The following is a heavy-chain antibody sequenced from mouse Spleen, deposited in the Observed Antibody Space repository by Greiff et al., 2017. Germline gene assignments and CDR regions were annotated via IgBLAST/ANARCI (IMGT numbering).Heavy chain of an antibody. J-gene: IGHJ4*01. CDR2: IDPETGGT. D-gene: IGHD4-1*01. V-gene: IGHV1-15*01. CDR3: TRSLYTGFYAMDY. Sequence: VKLVESGAELVRPGASVTLSCKASGYTFTDYEMHWVKQTPVHGLEWIGAIDPETGGTAYNQKFKGKAILTADKSSSTAYMELRSLTSEDSAVYYCTRSLYTGFYAMDYWGQGTSVTVSS. CDR1: GYTFTDYE.